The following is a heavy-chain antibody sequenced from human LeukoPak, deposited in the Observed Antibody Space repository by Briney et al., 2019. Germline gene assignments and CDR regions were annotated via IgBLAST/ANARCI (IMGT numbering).Heavy chain of an antibody. J-gene: IGHJ4*02. CDR2: IKQDGSEK. CDR3: ARSLGYYDY. D-gene: IGHD3-22*01. Sequence: GGSLRLSCPASGFTFISCWMSWVRQAPGKGLEWVASIKQDGSEKNYVDSVKGRFTISRDNAKNSLYLQMNSLRAEDTAVYYCARSLGYYDYWGQGTLVTVSS. CDR1: GFTFISCW. V-gene: IGHV3-7*01.